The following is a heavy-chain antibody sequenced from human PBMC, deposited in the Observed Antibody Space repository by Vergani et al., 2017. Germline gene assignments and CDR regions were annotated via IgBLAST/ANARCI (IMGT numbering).Heavy chain of an antibody. J-gene: IGHJ6*02. CDR2: ISSSGSNI. CDR3: ARDGGTENYYYYGMDV. D-gene: IGHD3-16*01. CDR1: GFTFSSDE. Sequence: VQLVESGGGLVQPGGSLRLSCAASGFTFSSDEMNWVRQAPGKGLEWVSHISSSGSNIYYADSVKGRFTISRDNAKNSLYLQMNSLRAEDTAVYYCARDGGTENYYYYGMDVWGQGTTVTVSS. V-gene: IGHV3-48*03.